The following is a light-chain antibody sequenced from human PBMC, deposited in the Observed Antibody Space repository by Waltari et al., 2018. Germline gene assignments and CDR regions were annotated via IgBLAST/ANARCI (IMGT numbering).Light chain of an antibody. J-gene: IGKJ3*01. CDR1: QSVSNN. V-gene: IGKV3-15*01. CDR3: QQYKNWPGS. CDR2: GVS. Sequence: EILVTQSPVTLSVSPGERATLSCRASQSVSNNLAWYQQQPGQAPRLLIYGVSTRATGIPARFSGSGSGTEFTLTISSLQSEDFAAYYCQQYKNWPGSFGPGTKVHIK.